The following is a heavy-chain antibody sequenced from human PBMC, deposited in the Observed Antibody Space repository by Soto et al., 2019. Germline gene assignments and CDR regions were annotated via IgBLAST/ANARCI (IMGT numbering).Heavy chain of an antibody. D-gene: IGHD3-10*01. CDR2: IRSKAYSGPA. V-gene: IGHV3-49*03. J-gene: IGHJ4*02. CDR3: SRDRSGITMIRGVADY. Sequence: PGGSLRLACTGSGVTFGDYAMSWFRQAPGKGLEWVGFIRSKAYSGPAEYAASVKGRFTMSRDDSKNIAYLQMNSLKTEDTAVYYCSRDRSGITMIRGVADYWGQGTLVTVSS. CDR1: GVTFGDYA.